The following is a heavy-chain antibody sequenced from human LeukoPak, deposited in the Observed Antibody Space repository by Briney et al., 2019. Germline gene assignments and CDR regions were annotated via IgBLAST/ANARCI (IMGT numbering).Heavy chain of an antibody. CDR1: GGSISSGGYS. CDR3: ARDRGYGGITAPAFDI. V-gene: IGHV4-30-2*01. Sequence: SETLSLTCAVSGGSISSGGYSWSWIRQPPGKGLEWIGYIYHSGSTYCNPPLKSRVTISVDRSKNQFSLKLSSVTAADTAVYYCARDRGYGGITAPAFDIWGQGTMVTVSS. D-gene: IGHD4-23*01. J-gene: IGHJ3*02. CDR2: IYHSGST.